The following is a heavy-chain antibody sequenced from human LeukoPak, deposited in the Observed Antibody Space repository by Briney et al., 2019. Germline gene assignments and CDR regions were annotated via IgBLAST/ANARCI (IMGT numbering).Heavy chain of an antibody. CDR2: IKQDGSEK. CDR3: AREVIAVAGTGGSNWFDP. J-gene: IGHJ5*02. Sequence: GGSLRLSCAASGFTFSSYWMSWVRQAPGKGLEWVANIKQDGSEKYYADSVKGRFTISRDNSKNTLYLQMNSLRAEDTAVYYCAREVIAVAGTGGSNWFDPWGQGTLVTVSS. CDR1: GFTFSSYW. V-gene: IGHV3-7*01. D-gene: IGHD6-19*01.